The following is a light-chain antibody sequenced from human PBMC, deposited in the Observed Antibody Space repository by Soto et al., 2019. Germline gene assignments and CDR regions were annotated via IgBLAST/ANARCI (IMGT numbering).Light chain of an antibody. J-gene: IGLJ3*02. CDR3: QAYDYSLTASV. CDR2: GNR. V-gene: IGLV1-40*01. CDR1: SSNLGAGYD. Sequence: QSALTQPPSVFGAPGQRVTLSCTGNSSNLGAGYDVHWYQQLPGAAPKLVIFGNRNRPSGVPERFSGSKSGTSASLAITGLQAEDEADYYCQAYDYSLTASVFGGGTKLTVL.